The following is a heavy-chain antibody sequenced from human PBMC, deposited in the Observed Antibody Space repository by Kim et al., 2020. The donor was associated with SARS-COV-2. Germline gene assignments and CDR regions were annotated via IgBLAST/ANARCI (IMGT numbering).Heavy chain of an antibody. CDR3: AKPIAAAGTLLFDY. J-gene: IGHJ4*02. V-gene: IGHV3-33*06. Sequence: ADSVQGRFTISRDNSKNTLYLQMNSLRAEDTAVYYCAKPIAAAGTLLFDYWGQGTLVTVSS. D-gene: IGHD6-13*01.